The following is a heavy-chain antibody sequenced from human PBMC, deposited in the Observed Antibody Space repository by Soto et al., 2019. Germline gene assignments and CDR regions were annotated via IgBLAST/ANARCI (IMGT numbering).Heavy chain of an antibody. D-gene: IGHD6-19*01. CDR2: IYSGGST. V-gene: IGHV3-53*01. CDR3: AKDKGYSSGVYFDY. CDR1: GFTVSSNY. J-gene: IGHJ4*02. Sequence: EVQLVESGGGLIQPGGSLRLSCEASGFTVSSNYMSWVRQAPGKGLEWGSFIYSGGSTYYEDSVKGRFTISRDNSKNTLYLQMNSQRVEDTAVYYCAKDKGYSSGVYFDYWGQGTLATVS.